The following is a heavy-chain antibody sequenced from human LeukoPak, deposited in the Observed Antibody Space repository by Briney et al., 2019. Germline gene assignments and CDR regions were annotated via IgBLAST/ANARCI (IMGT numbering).Heavy chain of an antibody. V-gene: IGHV4-59*01. Sequence: SETLSLTCTVSGGSISSYYWSWIRQPPGKGLEWIGYIYYSGSTNYNPSLKSRVTISVDTSKNQFSLKLSSVTAADTAVYYCARGGRDGSSSWYWYNWFDPWGQGTLVTVSS. D-gene: IGHD6-13*01. CDR3: ARGGRDGSSSWYWYNWFDP. CDR1: GGSISSYY. J-gene: IGHJ5*02. CDR2: IYYSGST.